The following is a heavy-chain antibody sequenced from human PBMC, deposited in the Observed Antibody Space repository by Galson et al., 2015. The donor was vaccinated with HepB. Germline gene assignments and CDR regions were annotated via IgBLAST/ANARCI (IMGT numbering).Heavy chain of an antibody. V-gene: IGHV6-1*01. CDR3: AREFGHYYSY. D-gene: IGHD4-11*01. CDR2: TYYRSKWYS. J-gene: IGHJ4*02. CDR1: GDSVSRDGAA. Sequence: CAISGDSVSRDGAAWNWIRQSPSRGLEWLGRTYYRSKWYSDYAVSVEGRIVFNPDTSKNQISLQLSSVTPEDTAVYHCAREFGHYYSYWGQGILVTVSS.